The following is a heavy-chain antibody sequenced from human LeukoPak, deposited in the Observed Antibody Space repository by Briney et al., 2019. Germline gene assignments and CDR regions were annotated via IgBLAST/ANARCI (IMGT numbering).Heavy chain of an antibody. CDR3: ARSKVVTAIFDAFDI. V-gene: IGHV1-69*13. Sequence: GASVKVSCKASGYTFTSYDINWVRQAPGQGLEWMGGIIPIFGTANYAQKFQGRVTITADESTSTAYMELSSLRSEDTAVYYCARSKVVTAIFDAFDIWGQGTMVTVSS. D-gene: IGHD2-21*02. J-gene: IGHJ3*02. CDR2: IIPIFGTA. CDR1: GYTFTSYD.